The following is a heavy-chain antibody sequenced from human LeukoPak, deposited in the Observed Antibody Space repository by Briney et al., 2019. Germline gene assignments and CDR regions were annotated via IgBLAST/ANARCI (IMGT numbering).Heavy chain of an antibody. CDR3: ARFRVTAVGSYYFDS. CDR1: GGSFRGYY. V-gene: IGHV4-34*01. Sequence: SETLSLTCAVSGGSFRGYYSSWIRHPPGKGLEWIGEINHSGSTNYNPSLKSRVTISVDTSKNQFSLKVTSVTAADTAVYFCARFRVTAVGSYYFDSWGQGTLVAVTS. CDR2: INHSGST. J-gene: IGHJ4*02. D-gene: IGHD6-13*01.